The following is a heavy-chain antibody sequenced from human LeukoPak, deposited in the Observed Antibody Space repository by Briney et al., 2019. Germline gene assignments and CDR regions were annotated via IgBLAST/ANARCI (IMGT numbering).Heavy chain of an antibody. J-gene: IGHJ4*02. CDR3: ARGWGSSGYYRFDY. D-gene: IGHD3-22*01. Sequence: SETLSLTCTVSGGSISSGGYYWSWIRQHPGKGLEWFGYIYYSGSTYYNPSLKSRVTISVDTSKNQFSLKLSSVTAADTAVYYCARGWGSSGYYRFDYWGQGTLVTVSS. CDR1: GGSISSGGYY. V-gene: IGHV4-31*03. CDR2: IYYSGST.